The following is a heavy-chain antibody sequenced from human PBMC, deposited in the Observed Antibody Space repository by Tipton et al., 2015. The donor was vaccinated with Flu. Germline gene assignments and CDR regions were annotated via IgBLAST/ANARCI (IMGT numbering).Heavy chain of an antibody. V-gene: IGHV1-46*01. D-gene: IGHD3-10*01. CDR2: INPSGGST. CDR1: GYTFTSYY. Sequence: QLVRSGAEVKKPGASVKVSCKASGYTFTSYYMHWVRQAPGQGLEWMGIINPSGGSTSYAQKFQGRVTMTRDTSTSTVYMELSSLRSEDTAVYYCARGTGITMVRGVIITQFDYWGQGTLVTVSS. J-gene: IGHJ4*02. CDR3: ARGTGITMVRGVIITQFDY.